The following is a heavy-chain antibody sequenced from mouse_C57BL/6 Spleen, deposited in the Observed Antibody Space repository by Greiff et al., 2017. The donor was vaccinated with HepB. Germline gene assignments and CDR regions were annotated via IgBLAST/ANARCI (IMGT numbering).Heavy chain of an antibody. Sequence: QVQLKESGPELVKPGASVKISCKASGYTFTDYYINWVKQRPGQGLEWIGWIFPGSGSTYYNEKFKGKATLTVDKSSSTAYMLLSSLTSEDSAVYFCARRGIVTTVVAIDYWGQGTTLTVSS. CDR2: IFPGSGST. CDR3: ARRGIVTTVVAIDY. CDR1: GYTFTDYY. V-gene: IGHV1-75*01. J-gene: IGHJ2*01. D-gene: IGHD1-1*01.